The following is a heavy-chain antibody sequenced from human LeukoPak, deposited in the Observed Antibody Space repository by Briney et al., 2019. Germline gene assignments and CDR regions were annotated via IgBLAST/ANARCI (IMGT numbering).Heavy chain of an antibody. J-gene: IGHJ4*02. CDR2: IDGSSSTI. D-gene: IGHD3-22*01. Sequence: PGGSLRLSCAASGFTFSRYSMTWVRQAPGKGLEWLSYIDGSSSTIYYADSVKGRFTISRDNGKNSLYLQMNSLRAEDTAVYYCARDEYYESSGYTSWGQGTLVTVSS. CDR1: GFTFSRYS. CDR3: ARDEYYESSGYTS. V-gene: IGHV3-48*01.